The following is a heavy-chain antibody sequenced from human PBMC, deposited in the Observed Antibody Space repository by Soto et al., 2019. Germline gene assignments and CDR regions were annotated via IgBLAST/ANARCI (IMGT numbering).Heavy chain of an antibody. D-gene: IGHD4-17*01. V-gene: IGHV3-33*01. CDR1: GFAFSSYG. CDR3: ARAWDGDYDAFDI. Sequence: GGSLRLSCAASGFAFSSYGMHWVRQAPGKGLEWVAVIWYDGSNKYYADSVKGRFTISRDNSKNTLYLQMNSLRAEDTAVYYCARAWDGDYDAFDIWGQGTMVTVSS. CDR2: IWYDGSNK. J-gene: IGHJ3*02.